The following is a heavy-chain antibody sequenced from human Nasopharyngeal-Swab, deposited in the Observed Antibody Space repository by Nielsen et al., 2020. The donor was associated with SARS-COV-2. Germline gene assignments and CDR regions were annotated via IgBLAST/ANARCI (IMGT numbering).Heavy chain of an antibody. CDR2: INHSGST. D-gene: IGHD2-21*02. CDR3: ARGGYYCGGDCYHTLDY. Sequence: SETLSLTCAVYGRSFSGYYWSWIRQPPGKGLEWIGEINHSGSTNYNPSLKSRVTISVDTSKNQFSLKLSSVTAADTAVYYCARGGYYCGGDCYHTLDYWGQGTLVTVSS. CDR1: GRSFSGYY. V-gene: IGHV4-34*01. J-gene: IGHJ4*02.